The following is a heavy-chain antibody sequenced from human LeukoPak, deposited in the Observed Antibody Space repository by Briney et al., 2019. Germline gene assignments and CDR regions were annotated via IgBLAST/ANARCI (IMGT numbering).Heavy chain of an antibody. CDR3: AKPISGGLAVTADWFHP. D-gene: IGHD6-19*01. Sequence: GGSVRLSCSASGFAFSVYAMSWLRQPPGKGLEWVSTINANSGTTSYAASVRGRFTISRDNSKNTLYLQLNTLRADDTATYYCAKPISGGLAVTADWFHPWGQGTLVAVSS. V-gene: IGHV3-23*01. J-gene: IGHJ5*01. CDR2: INANSGTT. CDR1: GFAFSVYA.